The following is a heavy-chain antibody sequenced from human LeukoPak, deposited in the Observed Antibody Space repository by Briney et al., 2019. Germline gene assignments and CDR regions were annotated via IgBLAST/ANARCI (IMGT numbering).Heavy chain of an antibody. CDR2: LSGSGGGT. V-gene: IGHV3-23*01. Sequence: GRSLRLSCALSGITLSNYGMSWVRQAPGNWLEWVAGLSGSGGGTNYADSVQGRFAISRDNPKNTLYLQMNSLGAEDTAVYFCAKRGVVIRVFLVGFHKEAYYFDSWGQGALVTVSS. D-gene: IGHD3-10*01. CDR3: AKRGVVIRVFLVGFHKEAYYFDS. CDR1: GITLSNYG. J-gene: IGHJ4*02.